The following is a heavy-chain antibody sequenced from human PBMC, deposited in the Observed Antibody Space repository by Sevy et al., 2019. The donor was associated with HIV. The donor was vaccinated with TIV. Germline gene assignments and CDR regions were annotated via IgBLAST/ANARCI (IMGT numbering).Heavy chain of an antibody. Sequence: SETRSLTCTVSGGSISSGGYYWSWIRQHPGKGLEWIGYIYYSGSTYYNPSLKSRVTISVDTSKNQFSLKLSSVTAADTAVYYCARIRRGLGGSLDYWGQGTLVTVSS. D-gene: IGHD1-26*01. J-gene: IGHJ4*02. V-gene: IGHV4-31*03. CDR1: GGSISSGGYY. CDR2: IYYSGST. CDR3: ARIRRGLGGSLDY.